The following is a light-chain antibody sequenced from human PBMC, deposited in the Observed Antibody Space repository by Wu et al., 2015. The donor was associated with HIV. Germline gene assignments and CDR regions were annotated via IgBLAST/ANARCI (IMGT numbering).Light chain of an antibody. Sequence: EIVLTQSPGTLSLSPGESATLSCRASQRVNTKYLAWYQQKFGQAPRLLIYGSSIRATGVPDGFSGSGSGTDFSLTISRLEPEDFAVYYCQRYGSSSYTFGQGTKLETK. CDR2: GSS. J-gene: IGKJ2*01. CDR3: QRYGSSSYT. CDR1: QRVNTKY. V-gene: IGKV3-20*01.